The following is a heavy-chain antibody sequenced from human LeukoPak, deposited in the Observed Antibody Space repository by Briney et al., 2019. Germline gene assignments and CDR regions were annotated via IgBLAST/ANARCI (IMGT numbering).Heavy chain of an antibody. CDR3: ARAFHSHLPATWWLRFFSLNVSYWFDP. CDR2: TYYRSKWYN. CDR1: GDSVSSNSAA. D-gene: IGHD5-12*01. Sequence: SQTLSLTCAISGDSVSSNSAAWNWIRQSPSRGLEWLGRTYYRSKWYNDYAVSVKSRITINPDTSKNQFSLQLNSVTPEDTAVYYCARAFHSHLPATWWLRFFSLNVSYWFDPWGQGTLVTVSS. V-gene: IGHV6-1*01. J-gene: IGHJ5*02.